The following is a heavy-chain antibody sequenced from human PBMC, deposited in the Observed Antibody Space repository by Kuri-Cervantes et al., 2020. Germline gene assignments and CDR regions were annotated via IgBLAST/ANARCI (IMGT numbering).Heavy chain of an antibody. J-gene: IGHJ4*02. V-gene: IGHV3-23*01. D-gene: IGHD3-16*01. CDR1: GFTFSSYA. CDR2: ISSSGGNT. Sequence: ETLTLTCAASGFTFSSYAMNWVRQAPGKGLEWVSTISSSGGNTYYAASVKGRFTISRDNSKNTLYLQMNSLRAEDTAVYYCAKLGARGWGQGTLVTVSS. CDR3: AKLGARG.